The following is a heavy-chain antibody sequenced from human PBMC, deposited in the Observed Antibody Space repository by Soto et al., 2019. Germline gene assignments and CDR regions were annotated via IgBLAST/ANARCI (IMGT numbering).Heavy chain of an antibody. Sequence: PSETLSLTCTVSGGSTSSYYWSWIRQPPGKGLEWIGYIYYSGSTNYNPSLKSRVTISVDTSKNHFSLKLSSVTAADTAVYYCATTYSSGWSHAFDIWGQGTMVTVSS. CDR2: IYYSGST. CDR3: ATTYSSGWSHAFDI. J-gene: IGHJ3*02. CDR1: GGSTSSYY. D-gene: IGHD6-19*01. V-gene: IGHV4-59*08.